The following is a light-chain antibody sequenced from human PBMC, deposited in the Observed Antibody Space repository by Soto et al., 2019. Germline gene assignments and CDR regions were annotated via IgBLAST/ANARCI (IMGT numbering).Light chain of an antibody. Sequence: QSVLTQPPSASGTPGQRVTISCSGSSSNLGSNFVYWYQQRPGTAPRLLIYNNDQRPSGVPDRFSGSKSGTSASLAISGLRSEDEDDYYCAAWDDSLSVRYVFGTGTKVTVL. CDR3: AAWDDSLSVRYV. J-gene: IGLJ1*01. CDR1: SSNLGSNF. CDR2: NND. V-gene: IGLV1-47*02.